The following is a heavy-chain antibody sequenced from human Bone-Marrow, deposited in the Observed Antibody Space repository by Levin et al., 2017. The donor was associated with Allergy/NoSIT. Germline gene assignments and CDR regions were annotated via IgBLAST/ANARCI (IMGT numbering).Heavy chain of an antibody. J-gene: IGHJ5*02. CDR3: ALARWLDP. Sequence: GGSLRLSCAASGFTFSGYAVHWVRQAPGKGLEWVAVMSSDGRNEYYAGSAKGRFTISRDTSKNTLYLQMNNLTPEDTAVYYCALARWLDPWGQGTLVTVSS. CDR2: MSSDGRNE. V-gene: IGHV3-30*04. CDR1: GFTFSGYA.